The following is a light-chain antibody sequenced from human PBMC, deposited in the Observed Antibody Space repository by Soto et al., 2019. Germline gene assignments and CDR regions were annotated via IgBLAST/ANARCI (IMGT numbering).Light chain of an antibody. Sequence: DIQMTHSPSTLSASLGDRVTITCRASQSIGDSLAWYQQRPGKDPNLLIYKASTLEGGVPSRFSGSGSGTQFTLTITSLQPDDFATYYCQFYNSYSRTFGQGTKVDIK. V-gene: IGKV1-5*03. CDR3: QFYNSYSRT. J-gene: IGKJ1*01. CDR1: QSIGDS. CDR2: KAS.